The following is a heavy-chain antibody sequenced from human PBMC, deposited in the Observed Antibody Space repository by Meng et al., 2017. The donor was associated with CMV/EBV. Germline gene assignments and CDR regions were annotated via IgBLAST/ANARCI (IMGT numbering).Heavy chain of an antibody. V-gene: IGHV1-69*10. Sequence: SVQVSCKASGGTFSSYAISWVRQAPGQGLEWMGGIIPILGIANYAQKFQGRVTITSDKSTSTAYMELSSLRSEDTAVYYCARGLITGHYYGMDVWGQGTTVTVSS. CDR2: IIPILGIA. D-gene: IGHD2-21*01. CDR3: ARGLITGHYYGMDV. CDR1: GGTFSSYA. J-gene: IGHJ6*02.